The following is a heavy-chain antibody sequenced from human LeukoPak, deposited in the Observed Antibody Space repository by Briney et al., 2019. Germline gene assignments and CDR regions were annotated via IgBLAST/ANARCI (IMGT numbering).Heavy chain of an antibody. CDR1: GFTFSDYS. J-gene: IGHJ4*02. D-gene: IGHD1-26*01. CDR2: ISRSSRHV. Sequence: GGSLRLSCAASGFTFSDYSMNWVRQAPGKGLEWVSSISRSSRHVYYAGSVKGRFTISRDNAKNSLYLQMNSPRAEDMAVYFCARGGWELPLDYWGQGTLVTVSS. V-gene: IGHV3-21*01. CDR3: ARGGWELPLDY.